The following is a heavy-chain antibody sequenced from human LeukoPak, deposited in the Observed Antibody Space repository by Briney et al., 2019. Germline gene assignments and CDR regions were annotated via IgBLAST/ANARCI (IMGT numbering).Heavy chain of an antibody. CDR3: ANSAELRGGLPDY. CDR2: ISYDGSNK. D-gene: IGHD2-15*01. V-gene: IGHV3-30*18. J-gene: IGHJ4*02. Sequence: GSLRLSCAASGFTFSSNGMHWVRQAPGKGLEWVAVISYDGSNKYYADSVKGRFTISRDNSKNTLYLQMNSLRAEDTAVYYCANSAELRGGLPDYWGQGTLVTVSS. CDR1: GFTFSSNG.